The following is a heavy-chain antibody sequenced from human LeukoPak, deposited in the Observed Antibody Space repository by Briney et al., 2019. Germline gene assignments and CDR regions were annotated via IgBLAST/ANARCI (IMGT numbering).Heavy chain of an antibody. CDR1: GYSFTSYW. Sequence: GESLKISRKGSGYSFTSYWIGWVRQMPGKGLEWMGIIYPGDSDTRYSPSFQGQVAISADKSISTAYLQWSSLKASDTAMYYCARSPRIVAFGAFDIWGQGTMVTVSS. D-gene: IGHD3-22*01. J-gene: IGHJ3*02. CDR3: ARSPRIVAFGAFDI. CDR2: IYPGDSDT. V-gene: IGHV5-51*01.